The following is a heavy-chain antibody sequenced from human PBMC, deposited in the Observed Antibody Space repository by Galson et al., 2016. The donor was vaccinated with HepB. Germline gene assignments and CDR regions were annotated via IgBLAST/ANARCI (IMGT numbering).Heavy chain of an antibody. CDR2: ISGIGDNT. CDR1: GFTFSSNA. D-gene: IGHD3-16*01. Sequence: SLRLSCAASGFTFSSNAMNWVRQAPGKGLEWVSAISGIGDNTYYADSVKGRFTISRDNAKNTLYVQMSSLRAADTAVYYCAKAPRGPDYNYYGMDVWGQGTTVTVSS. J-gene: IGHJ6*02. V-gene: IGHV3-23*01. CDR3: AKAPRGPDYNYYGMDV.